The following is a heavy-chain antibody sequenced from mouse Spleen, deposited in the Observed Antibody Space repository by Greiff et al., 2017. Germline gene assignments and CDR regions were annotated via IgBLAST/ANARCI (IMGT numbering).Heavy chain of an antibody. V-gene: IGHV5-17*01. CDR2: ISSGSSTI. CDR1: GFTFSDYG. J-gene: IGHJ4*01. Sequence: EVMLVESGGGLVRPGGSLKLSCAASGFTFSDYGMHWVRQAPEKGLEWVAYISSGSSTIYYADTVKGRFTISRDNAKNTLFLQMTSLRSEDTAMYYCARGEFYAMDYWGQGTSVTVSS. CDR3: ARGEFYAMDY.